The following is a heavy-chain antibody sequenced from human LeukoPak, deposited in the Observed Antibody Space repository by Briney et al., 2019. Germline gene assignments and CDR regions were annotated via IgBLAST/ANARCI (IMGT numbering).Heavy chain of an antibody. Sequence: GGSLRLSCAASGFTFSNYWMTWVRQAPGKGLEGVANIKQGGSEKYYVDSVKGRFTISRDNAKNSLYLQMNSLRAEDTAVYYCARSETTYYYNSSVYFYYYYGMDVWGQGTTVTVSS. CDR2: IKQGGSEK. CDR1: GFTFSNYW. D-gene: IGHD3-22*01. V-gene: IGHV3-7*01. J-gene: IGHJ6*02. CDR3: ARSETTYYYNSSVYFYYYYGMDV.